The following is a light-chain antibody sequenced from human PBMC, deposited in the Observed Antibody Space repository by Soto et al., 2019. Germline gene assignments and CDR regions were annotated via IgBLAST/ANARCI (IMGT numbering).Light chain of an antibody. J-gene: IGKJ2*01. CDR3: QQRSNWHPGYT. V-gene: IGKV3-11*01. CDR1: QSVSSY. CDR2: DAS. Sequence: EIVLTQSPATLSLSPGERATLSCRASQSVSSYLAWYQQKPGQAPRLLIYDASNRATGIPARFSGSGSGTDFTLTIRSLEPEDFAVYYCQQRSNWHPGYTFGQGTKLEIK.